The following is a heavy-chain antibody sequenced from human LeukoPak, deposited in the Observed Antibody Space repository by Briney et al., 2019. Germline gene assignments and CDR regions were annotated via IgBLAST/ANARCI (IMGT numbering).Heavy chain of an antibody. CDR3: GKSRPVFGDD. D-gene: IGHD3-10*01. CDR2: ISGSGNSI. V-gene: IGHV3-23*01. Sequence: RPGGSLRLSCAPSGFTFVSYTMSWVRQAPGKGLEWVSAISGSGNSIYYADSVKGRFTISRDNSKNTVYLQMNSLRAEETPIYYCGKSRPVFGDDWGQGTLVTVSS. CDR1: GFTFVSYT. J-gene: IGHJ4*02.